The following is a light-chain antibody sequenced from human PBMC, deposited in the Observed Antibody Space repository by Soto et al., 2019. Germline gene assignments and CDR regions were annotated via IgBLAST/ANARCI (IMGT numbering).Light chain of an antibody. CDR3: CSYAGSPFV. Sequence: QSALAQPASVSGSPGQSITISCTGTSSDIGAYTLVSWYQQHPGKAPKIIIYDVTQRPSGISNRFSGSKSGNTASLTISGLQAEDEADYYCCSYAGSPFVFGTATKLTVL. J-gene: IGLJ1*01. V-gene: IGLV2-23*02. CDR1: SSDIGAYTL. CDR2: DVT.